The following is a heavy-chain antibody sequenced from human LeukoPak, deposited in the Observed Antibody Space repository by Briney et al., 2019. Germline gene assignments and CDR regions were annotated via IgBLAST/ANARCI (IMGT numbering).Heavy chain of an antibody. V-gene: IGHV4-39*01. J-gene: IGHJ4*02. CDR2: IHYNERT. CDR1: GGSITSGSYY. Sequence: PSETLSLTCTVTGGSITSGSYYWGWIRQPPGKGLEWIGSIHYNERTYSNPSLKSRVTISVDTSKNQFSLNLSSVTAADTAVFYCASTYYDILTPSYYFDFWGRGTLVTVSS. D-gene: IGHD3-9*01. CDR3: ASTYYDILTPSYYFDF.